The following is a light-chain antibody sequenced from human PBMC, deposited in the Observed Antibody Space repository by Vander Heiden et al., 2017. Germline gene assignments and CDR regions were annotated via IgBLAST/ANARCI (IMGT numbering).Light chain of an antibody. CDR1: SSNIGSNT. V-gene: IGLV1-44*01. CDR2: SNN. CDR3: AAWDDSLNGPYV. J-gene: IGLJ1*01. Sequence: QSVLTQPPSASGTPGQRVTISCSGSSSNIGSNTVNWYQQLPGTAPKLLIDSNNQRPSGVPDRFSGSKSGTSASLAISGLQSEDEADYYCAAWDDSLNGPYVFGTGTKVTVL.